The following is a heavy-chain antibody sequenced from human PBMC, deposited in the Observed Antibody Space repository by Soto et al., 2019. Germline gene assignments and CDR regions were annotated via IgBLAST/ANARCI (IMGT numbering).Heavy chain of an antibody. Sequence: GGSLRLSCAASGFTFSSYAMSWVRQAPGKGLEWVSAISGSGGSTYYADSVKGRFTISRDNSKNTLYLQMNSLRAEDTAVYYCAKDAGTMVRGVRFYYYYYYGMDVWGQGTTVTVSS. CDR3: AKDAGTMVRGVRFYYYYYYGMDV. V-gene: IGHV3-23*01. D-gene: IGHD3-10*01. J-gene: IGHJ6*02. CDR1: GFTFSSYA. CDR2: ISGSGGST.